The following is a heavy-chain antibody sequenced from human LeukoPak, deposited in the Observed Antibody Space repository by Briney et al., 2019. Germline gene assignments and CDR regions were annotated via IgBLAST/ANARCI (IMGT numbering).Heavy chain of an antibody. Sequence: SETLSLTCTVSGGSISSSSYYWGWIRQPPGKGLEWIGYIYYSGSTNYNPSLKSRVTISVDTSKNQFSLKLSSVTAADTAVYYCAREPPYYGTAFDIWGQGTMVTVSS. CDR3: AREPPYYGTAFDI. V-gene: IGHV4-61*01. D-gene: IGHD3-22*01. CDR1: GGSISSSSYY. J-gene: IGHJ3*02. CDR2: IYYSGST.